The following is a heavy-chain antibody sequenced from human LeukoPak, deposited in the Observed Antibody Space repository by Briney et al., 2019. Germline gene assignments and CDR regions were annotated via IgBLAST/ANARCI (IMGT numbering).Heavy chain of an antibody. CDR1: GFTFSSEA. D-gene: IGHD2-2*01. CDR3: AKDRHPTTIVVVPEDFDY. Sequence: TGGSLRLSCAVSGFTFSSEAMGWVRQLPGGGLEWVSTISPAGGTTYYAESMKGRFTISRDNSKSTLYLQMNSLRAEDTAVYYCAKDRHPTTIVVVPEDFDYWGQGTLVTVSS. CDR2: ISPAGGTT. V-gene: IGHV3-23*01. J-gene: IGHJ4*02.